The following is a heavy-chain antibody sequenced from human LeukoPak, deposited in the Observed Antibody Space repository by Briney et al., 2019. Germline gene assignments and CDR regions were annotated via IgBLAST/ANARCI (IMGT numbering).Heavy chain of an antibody. Sequence: SEALSVTCTVSGGSISSDCWSWIRQPPGKGLEWIGYIYYSGSTNYNPSLKSRVTISVDTSKNQFSLKLSSVTAADTAVYYCARDRGYCSGGSCYRWFDPWGQGTLVTVSS. J-gene: IGHJ5*02. CDR3: ARDRGYCSGGSCYRWFDP. V-gene: IGHV4-59*01. CDR2: IYYSGST. CDR1: GGSISSDC. D-gene: IGHD2-15*01.